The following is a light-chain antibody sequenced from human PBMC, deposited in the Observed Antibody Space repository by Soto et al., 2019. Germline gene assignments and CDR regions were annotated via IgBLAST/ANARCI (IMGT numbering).Light chain of an antibody. CDR3: SSYTSSDTWV. J-gene: IGLJ3*02. Sequence: QPVLTQPASVSGSPGQSITISCTGTSSDLGDYNSVSWYQHHPDKAPKLMIYNVNYRPSGVSNRFSGYKSGNTASLTISGLQAEDEADYYCSSYTSSDTWVFGGGTKLTVL. V-gene: IGLV2-14*03. CDR1: SSDLGDYNS. CDR2: NVN.